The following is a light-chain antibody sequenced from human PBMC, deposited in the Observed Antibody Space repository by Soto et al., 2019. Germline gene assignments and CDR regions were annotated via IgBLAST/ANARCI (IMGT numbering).Light chain of an antibody. V-gene: IGLV2-14*01. Sequence: QSVLTQPASVSGSPGQSITISCTGTSSDVGGYDYVSWYQQYPGKAPKLMIYDVSARPSGVSDRFSGSKSGNTASLTVSGLQAEDEADYYCSSYTSSSTWVFGGGTKVTVL. CDR2: DVS. J-gene: IGLJ3*02. CDR3: SSYTSSSTWV. CDR1: SSDVGGYDY.